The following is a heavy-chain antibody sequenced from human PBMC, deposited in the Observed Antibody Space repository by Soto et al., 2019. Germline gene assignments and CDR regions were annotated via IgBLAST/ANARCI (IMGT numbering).Heavy chain of an antibody. CDR2: IYHSGYI. D-gene: IGHD1-26*01. CDR1: GGSISSSSYY. J-gene: IGHJ4*02. CDR3: ARREIQGPIDY. V-gene: IGHV4-39*01. Sequence: SETLSLTCNVSGGSISSSSYYWGWIRQPPGKGLEWIGSIYHSGYIYDSPSFRSRVTISVDTSTGRFSLKLSSVTAADTAIYYCARREIQGPIDYCGQGTLVTVSS.